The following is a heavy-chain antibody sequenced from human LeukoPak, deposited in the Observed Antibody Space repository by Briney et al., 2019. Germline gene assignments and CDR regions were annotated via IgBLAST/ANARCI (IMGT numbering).Heavy chain of an antibody. J-gene: IGHJ5*02. CDR3: ARHLGGDYYDSSAIPWFDL. CDR2: IYYSGST. V-gene: IGHV4-39*01. CDR1: GGSISSSSYY. D-gene: IGHD3-22*01. Sequence: SETLSLTCTVSGGSISSSSYYWGWIRQPPGRGLEWIGSIYYSGSTYYNPSLKSRVTISLDTSKNQFSLKLSSVTAADTAVYYCARHLGGDYYDSSAIPWFDLWGQGTLVTVSS.